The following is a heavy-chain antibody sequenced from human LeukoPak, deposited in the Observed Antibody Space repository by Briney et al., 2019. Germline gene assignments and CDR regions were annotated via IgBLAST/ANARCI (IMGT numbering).Heavy chain of an antibody. CDR3: TKSSYYDSSGYYREYYFDH. V-gene: IGHV3-23*01. D-gene: IGHD3-22*01. CDR2: VSANGGTT. Sequence: GGSLRLSCAASGFTFSCCAMHWVRQAPGKGLEWVSAVSANGGTTHYADSVKGRFTTSRDNSKNTLSLQMNSLRAEDTAVYYCTKSSYYDSSGYYREYYFDHWGQGTLVTVSS. J-gene: IGHJ4*02. CDR1: GFTFSCCA.